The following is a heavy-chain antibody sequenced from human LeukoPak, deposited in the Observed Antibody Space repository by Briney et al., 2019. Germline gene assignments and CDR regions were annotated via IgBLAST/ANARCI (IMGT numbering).Heavy chain of an antibody. J-gene: IGHJ4*02. Sequence: GGSLRLSCAASGXTVSSNYMSWVRQAPGKGLEWVSVIYRDDRTAYADSVKGRFTISRDKSKNTLYLQMNSLRAEDTAVYYCARDKYGYNPFDYWGQGTLVTVSS. CDR3: ARDKYGYNPFDY. V-gene: IGHV3-66*01. CDR2: IYRDDRT. CDR1: GXTVSSNY. D-gene: IGHD5-24*01.